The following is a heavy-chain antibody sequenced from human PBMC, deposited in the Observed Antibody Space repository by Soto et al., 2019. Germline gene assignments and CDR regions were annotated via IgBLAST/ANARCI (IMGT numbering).Heavy chain of an antibody. CDR2: VSPPFRTS. J-gene: IGHJ6*02. D-gene: IGHD3-10*01. CDR3: SRVLYYGSVSYYPYGMDV. CDR1: GVSFNNNG. V-gene: IGHV1-69*01. Sequence: QVQLVQSGAEVKKPGSSVKVSCKTSGVSFNNNGIGWVRQAPGHGLEWMGGVSPPFRTSNYARKFQGRISITADASTGTVNMELSSLTSEDTAQYYCSRVLYYGSVSYYPYGMDVWCQGTTVTVSS.